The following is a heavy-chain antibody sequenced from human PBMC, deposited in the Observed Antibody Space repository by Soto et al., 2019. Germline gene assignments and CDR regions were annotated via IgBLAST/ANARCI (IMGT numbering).Heavy chain of an antibody. Sequence: GESLKISCAASGFTFSSYAMSWVRQAPGKGLEWVSAISGSGGSTYYADSVKGRFTISRDNSKNTLYLQMNSLRAEDTAVYYCAKDRDYYDSSGHNWFDPWGQGTLVTVSS. J-gene: IGHJ5*02. CDR2: ISGSGGST. D-gene: IGHD3-22*01. V-gene: IGHV3-23*01. CDR1: GFTFSSYA. CDR3: AKDRDYYDSSGHNWFDP.